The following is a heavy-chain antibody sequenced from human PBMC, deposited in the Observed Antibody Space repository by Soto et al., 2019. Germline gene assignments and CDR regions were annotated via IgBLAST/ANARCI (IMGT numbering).Heavy chain of an antibody. J-gene: IGHJ6*02. D-gene: IGHD5-12*01. CDR1: GGSISSGGYY. V-gene: IGHV4-30-4*01. CDR3: SREIVAPIGGMDV. Sequence: PSETLSLTCTVSGGSISSGGYYWSWIRQPPGKGLEYIGYIYYSGSSHYNPSLKSRVTISLDTSRNQFSLKLSSVTAADTAVYYCSREIVAPIGGMDVSCQATT. CDR2: IYYSGSS.